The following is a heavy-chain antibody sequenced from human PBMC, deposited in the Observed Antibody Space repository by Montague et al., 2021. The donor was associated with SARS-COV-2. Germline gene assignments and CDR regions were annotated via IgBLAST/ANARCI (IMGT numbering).Heavy chain of an antibody. V-gene: IGHV4-61*02. CDR3: ASQEGVVVPAAQEDDYYYGMDV. CDR2: IYASGNT. J-gene: IGHJ6*02. Sequence: TLSLTCTVSGGSISTSSYYWTWIRQPAGKGLEWIGRIYASGNTNYNPSLKSRVTMSVDTSKNQFSLNLSSVTAADTAVYYCASQEGVVVPAAQEDDYYYGMDVWGQGTTVTVSS. CDR1: GGSISTSSYY. D-gene: IGHD2-2*01.